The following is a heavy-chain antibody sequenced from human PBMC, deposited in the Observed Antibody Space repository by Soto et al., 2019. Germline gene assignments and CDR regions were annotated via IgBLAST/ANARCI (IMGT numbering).Heavy chain of an antibody. CDR3: AREKGDYSRGGGAFDI. V-gene: IGHV1-18*01. CDR1: GYTFTSYG. Sequence: ASVKVSCKASGYTFTSYGISWVRQAPGQGLEWMGWISAYNGNTNYAQKLQGRVTMTTDTSTSTAYMELRSLRSDDTAVYYCAREKGDYSRGGGAFDIWGQGTMVTVSS. J-gene: IGHJ3*02. D-gene: IGHD2-15*01. CDR2: ISAYNGNT.